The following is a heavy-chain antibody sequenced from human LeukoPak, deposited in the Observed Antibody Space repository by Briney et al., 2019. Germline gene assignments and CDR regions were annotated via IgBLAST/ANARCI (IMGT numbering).Heavy chain of an antibody. CDR1: GYSIISGFY. J-gene: IGHJ6*03. CDR3: ARSSIASRRGVGYYYYYMDV. CDR2: LYHSGNT. V-gene: IGHV4-38-2*02. D-gene: IGHD6-6*01. Sequence: TSETLSLTCTVSGYSIISGFYWGWIRQPPGKGLEWIGSLYHSGNTYYNPSLKSRVTISVDTSKNQFSLRLSSVTAADTAVYYCARSSIASRRGVGYYYYYMDVWGKGTTVTVSS.